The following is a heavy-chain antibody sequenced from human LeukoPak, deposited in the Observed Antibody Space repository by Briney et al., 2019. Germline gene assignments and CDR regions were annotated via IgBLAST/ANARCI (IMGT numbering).Heavy chain of an antibody. J-gene: IGHJ4*02. Sequence: GGSLRLSCAASGFTFSSYGMHWVRQAPGKGLEWVAFIRYNGNNKYYADSVKGRFTISRDNSRDTLYLQMNSLRAEDTAVYYCAKGYYDYVWGSYYFDYWGQGTLVTVSS. CDR2: IRYNGNNK. CDR3: AKGYYDYVWGSYYFDY. V-gene: IGHV3-30*02. CDR1: GFTFSSYG. D-gene: IGHD3-16*01.